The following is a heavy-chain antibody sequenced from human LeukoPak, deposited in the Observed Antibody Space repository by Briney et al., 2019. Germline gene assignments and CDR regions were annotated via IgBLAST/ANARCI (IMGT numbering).Heavy chain of an antibody. CDR1: GFTFSSYS. CDR3: ARDLGHTLGAFDI. V-gene: IGHV3-21*01. J-gene: IGHJ3*02. Sequence: GGSLRLSCAASGFTFSSYSMNWVRQAPGKGLEWVSSISSNSSYIYYADSVKGRFTISRDNAKNSLYLQMNSLRAEDTAVYYCARDLGHTLGAFDIWGQGTMVTVSS. CDR2: ISSNSSYI.